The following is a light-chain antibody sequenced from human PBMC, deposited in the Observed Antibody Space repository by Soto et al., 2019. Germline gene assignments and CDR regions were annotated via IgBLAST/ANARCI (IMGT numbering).Light chain of an antibody. CDR2: ENN. CDR3: GTWDSSLSAV. CDR1: SSNIGNNY. V-gene: IGLV1-51*02. J-gene: IGLJ1*01. Sequence: QSVLTQPPSVSAAPGQKVTISCSGSSSNIGNNYVSWYQQLPGTAPKLLIYENNKRPSGIPDRFSGSKSGTSVTLGITGLQTGDEADYYCGTWDSSLSAVFGTGTKLTVL.